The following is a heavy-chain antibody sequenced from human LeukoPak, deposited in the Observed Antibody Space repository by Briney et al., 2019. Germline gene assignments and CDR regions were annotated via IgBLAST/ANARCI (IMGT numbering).Heavy chain of an antibody. J-gene: IGHJ3*02. Sequence: PSETLSLTCTVSGGSISSGGYYWSWIRQHPGKGLEWIGYIYYSGTTSYNPSLKSRVTISVDTSKNQFSLKLSSVTAADTAVYYCVRGGYYGSGVDAFDIWGQGTMVTVPS. CDR1: GGSISSGGYY. V-gene: IGHV4-31*03. CDR3: VRGGYYGSGVDAFDI. D-gene: IGHD3-10*01. CDR2: IYYSGTT.